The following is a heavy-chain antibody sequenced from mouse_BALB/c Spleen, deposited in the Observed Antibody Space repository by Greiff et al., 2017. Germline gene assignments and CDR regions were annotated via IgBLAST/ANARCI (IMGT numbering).Heavy chain of an antibody. CDR3: ARGHYYGSSGFAY. V-gene: IGHV5-6-5*01. Sequence: EVMVVESGGGLVKPGGSLKLSCAASGFTFSSYAMSWVRQTPEKRLEWVASISSGGSTYYPDSVKGRFTISRDNARNILYLQMSSLRSEDTAMYYCARGHYYGSSGFAYWGQGTLVTVSA. J-gene: IGHJ3*01. D-gene: IGHD1-1*01. CDR2: ISSGGST. CDR1: GFTFSSYA.